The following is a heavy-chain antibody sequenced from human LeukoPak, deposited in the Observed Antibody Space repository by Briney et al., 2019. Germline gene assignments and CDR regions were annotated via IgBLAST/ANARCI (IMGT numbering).Heavy chain of an antibody. CDR2: ISGSGGST. D-gene: IGHD4-23*01. CDR3: ATRRTPGEYFQH. Sequence: PGGSLRLSCAASGFTFSSYSMNWVRQAPGKGLEWVSAISGSGGSTYYADSVKGRFTISRDNSKNTLYLQMNSLRAEDTAVYYCATRRTPGEYFQHWGQGTLVTVSS. J-gene: IGHJ1*01. CDR1: GFTFSSYS. V-gene: IGHV3-23*01.